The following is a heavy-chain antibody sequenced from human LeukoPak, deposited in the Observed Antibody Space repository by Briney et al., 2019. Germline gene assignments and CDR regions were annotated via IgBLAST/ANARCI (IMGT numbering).Heavy chain of an antibody. CDR2: INPNSGGT. D-gene: IGHD5-18*01. V-gene: IGHV1-2*02. CDR1: GYTFTGHY. CDR3: ARGDRRTLWAPLDY. J-gene: IGHJ4*02. Sequence: GASVKVSCKASGYTFTGHYIYWVRQPPGQGLEWLGWINPNSGGTDYAQNFQGRVTMTRETSISTAYMELSRLRSDDTAMYFCARGDRRTLWAPLDYWGQGTLVTVSS.